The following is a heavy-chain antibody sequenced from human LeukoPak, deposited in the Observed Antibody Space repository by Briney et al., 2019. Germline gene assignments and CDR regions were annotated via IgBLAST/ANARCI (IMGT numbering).Heavy chain of an antibody. CDR3: ARGGPYCSGGSCYVRNYFDY. J-gene: IGHJ4*02. V-gene: IGHV4-34*01. Sequence: SETLSLTCAVYGGSFSGYYWSWIRQPPGKGLEWIGEINHSGSTNYNPSLKSRVTISVDTSKNQFSLKLGSVTAADTAVYYCARGGPYCSGGSCYVRNYFDYWGQGTLVTVSS. CDR1: GGSFSGYY. CDR2: INHSGST. D-gene: IGHD2-15*01.